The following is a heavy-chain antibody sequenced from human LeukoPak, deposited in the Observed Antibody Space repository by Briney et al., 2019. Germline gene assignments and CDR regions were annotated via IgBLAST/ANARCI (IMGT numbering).Heavy chain of an antibody. CDR3: ARALPSSWWYFDY. V-gene: IGHV3-48*03. CDR1: GFTFITYE. CDR2: ISSSGSI. Sequence: PGGSLRLSCGASGFTFITYEMNWVRQAPGKGLEWVSYISSSGSIYYADTVKGRFTISRDNAKNSLYLQMHSLRAEDTAVYFCARALPSSWWYFDYWGRGTLVTVSS. J-gene: IGHJ4*02. D-gene: IGHD6-13*01.